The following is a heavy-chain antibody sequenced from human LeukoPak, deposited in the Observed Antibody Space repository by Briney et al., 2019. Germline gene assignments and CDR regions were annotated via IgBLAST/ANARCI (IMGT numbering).Heavy chain of an antibody. J-gene: IGHJ3*02. CDR3: ATTRMVTGAFDI. V-gene: IGHV1-8*01. CDR2: MNPNSGNT. D-gene: IGHD5-18*01. Sequence: ASVKVSCKVSGYSLSEVSTHWVRQATGQGLEWMGWMNPNSGNTGYAQKFQGRVTMTRNTSISTAYMELSSLRSEDTAVYYCATTRMVTGAFDIWGQGTMVTVSS. CDR1: GYSLSEVS.